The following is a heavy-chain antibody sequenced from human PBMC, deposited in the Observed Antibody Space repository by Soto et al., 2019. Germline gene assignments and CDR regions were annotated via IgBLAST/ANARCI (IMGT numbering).Heavy chain of an antibody. D-gene: IGHD3-22*01. J-gene: IGHJ4*02. V-gene: IGHV3-74*01. CDR1: GFTFSSYW. CDR3: ARDKRYYYDSSGYFSLDY. CDR2: INSDGSST. Sequence: GGSLRLSCAASGFTFSSYWMHWVRQAPGKGLVWVSRINSDGSSTSYADSVKGRFTISRDNAKNTLYLQMNSLRAEDTAVYYCARDKRYYYDSSGYFSLDYWGQGTLVTVSS.